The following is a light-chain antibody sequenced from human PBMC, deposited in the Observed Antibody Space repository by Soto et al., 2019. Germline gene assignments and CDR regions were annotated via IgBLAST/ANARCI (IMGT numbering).Light chain of an antibody. CDR1: QSISSW. Sequence: DIHITHYNSTLSSSLVDRVTITFRASQSISSWLAWYQQKPGKAPKLLIYDASSLESGVPSRFSGSGSGTEFTLTISSLQTDDFATYYCQQYNSYWTFGQGTKVDIK. CDR3: QQYNSYWT. CDR2: DAS. V-gene: IGKV1-5*01. J-gene: IGKJ1*01.